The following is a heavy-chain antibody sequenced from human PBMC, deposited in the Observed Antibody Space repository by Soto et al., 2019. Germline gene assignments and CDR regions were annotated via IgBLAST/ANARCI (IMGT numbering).Heavy chain of an antibody. V-gene: IGHV1-18*04. D-gene: IGHD3-10*01. Sequence: ASVKVSCKASGYTFTSSGISWVRQAPGQGLEWMGWISAYNVNTNYGQKFQGRVTMTTDTSTSTAYMELRRLRSDDTAVYYCARVFGSGTQSAFFFDYWGQGTLVTVSS. J-gene: IGHJ4*02. CDR1: GYTFTSSG. CDR2: ISAYNVNT. CDR3: ARVFGSGTQSAFFFDY.